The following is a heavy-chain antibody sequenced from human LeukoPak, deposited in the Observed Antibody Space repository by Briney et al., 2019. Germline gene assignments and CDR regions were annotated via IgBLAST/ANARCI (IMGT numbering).Heavy chain of an antibody. V-gene: IGHV3-20*04. CDR2: INWNGGST. Sequence: GGSLRLSCAAAGFTFDYYGMSWVRQAPGKGLEWGSGINWNGGSTGYVDSVKGRFTVSRDNAKNTLYLEMNSLRAEDTALYYCARESAKYSSSYYLYYMDVWGKGTTVSVSS. CDR3: ARESAKYSSSYYLYYMDV. D-gene: IGHD4/OR15-4a*01. CDR1: GFTFDYYG. J-gene: IGHJ6*03.